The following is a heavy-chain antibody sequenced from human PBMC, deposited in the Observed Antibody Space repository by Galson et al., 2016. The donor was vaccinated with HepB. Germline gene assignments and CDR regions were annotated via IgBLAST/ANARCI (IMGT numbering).Heavy chain of an antibody. Sequence: SETLSLTCAVYGGSFSGYYWSWIRQPPGKGLEWIGEIYHSGTTNYNPSLKSRVTISVDKSKNQFSLNLSSVTAADTAVYYCARDDVETLGFRGLANWFDPWGQGTLVTVSS. V-gene: IGHV4-34*01. D-gene: IGHD3/OR15-3a*01. J-gene: IGHJ5*02. CDR3: ARDDVETLGFRGLANWFDP. CDR1: GGSFSGYY. CDR2: IYHSGTT.